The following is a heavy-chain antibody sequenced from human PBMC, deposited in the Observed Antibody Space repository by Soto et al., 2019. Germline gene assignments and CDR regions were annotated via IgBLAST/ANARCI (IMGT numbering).Heavy chain of an antibody. CDR3: AKEGRYSSSWGHFYYGMDV. CDR1: GFIFSTCG. CDR2: ISNDGNTK. V-gene: IGHV3-30*18. D-gene: IGHD6-13*01. J-gene: IGHJ6*02. Sequence: GGSLRLSCGASGFIFSTCGMNWVRQAPGKGLEWVAFISNDGNTKYYAESLKGRVIISRANSRHTLFLQMNSLRPEDTAVYYCAKEGRYSSSWGHFYYGMDVWGRGTTVTVSS.